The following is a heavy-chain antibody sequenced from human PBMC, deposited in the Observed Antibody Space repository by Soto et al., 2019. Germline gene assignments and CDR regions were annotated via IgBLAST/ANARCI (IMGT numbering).Heavy chain of an antibody. Sequence: PSETLSLTCAVSGGSISNYYWTWIRQPPGKGLEWIGFVYSSGNTKYNPSLTSRVTIPLDTSKSHFSLRLTSVTAADTAVYYCARGARFGDRRYMDVWGKGTTVTVSS. CDR3: ARGARFGDRRYMDV. V-gene: IGHV4-59*08. J-gene: IGHJ6*03. D-gene: IGHD3-10*01. CDR1: GGSISNYY. CDR2: VYSSGNT.